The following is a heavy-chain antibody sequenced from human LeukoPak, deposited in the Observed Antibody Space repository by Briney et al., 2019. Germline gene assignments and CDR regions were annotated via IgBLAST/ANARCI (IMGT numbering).Heavy chain of an antibody. J-gene: IGHJ4*02. CDR1: GYSFTSHY. CDR3: ARGSSGYYYVPYFDY. Sequence: ASVKVSCKASGYSFTSHYMHWVRQAPGQGLEWMGLINPSGSSTLYAQKFQGRVTMTRDMSTTTDYMELSSLRSEDTAVYYCARGSSGYYYVPYFDYWGQGTLVTVSS. V-gene: IGHV1-46*01. D-gene: IGHD3-22*01. CDR2: INPSGSST.